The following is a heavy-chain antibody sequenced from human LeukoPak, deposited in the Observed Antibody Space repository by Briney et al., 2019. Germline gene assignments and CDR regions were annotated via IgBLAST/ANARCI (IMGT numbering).Heavy chain of an antibody. CDR1: GFTFSNYW. V-gene: IGHV3-7*03. Sequence: HTGGSLRLSCAASGFTFSNYWMSWVRQAPGKGLEWVANIKEDGSEKYYVDSVKGRFTISRDNARNSLYLQMNSLRAEDTAVYYCAKDLRQWLVVENWFDPWGQGTLVTVSS. J-gene: IGHJ5*02. CDR2: IKEDGSEK. D-gene: IGHD6-19*01. CDR3: AKDLRQWLVVENWFDP.